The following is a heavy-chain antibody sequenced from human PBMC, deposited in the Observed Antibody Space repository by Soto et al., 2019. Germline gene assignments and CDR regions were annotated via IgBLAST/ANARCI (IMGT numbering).Heavy chain of an antibody. J-gene: IGHJ4*02. CDR1: GFTFSNYD. CDR2: ITTAGDT. D-gene: IGHD3-22*01. V-gene: IGHV3-13*01. Sequence: PGGSLRLSCAASGFTFSNYDMHWVRQVTGKGLEWVSGITTAGDTYYPGSVKGRFTISREKAKNSLYLQMNSLSAGDTAVYYCARAGPYYYDSSGLDYWGQGTLVTVSS. CDR3: ARAGPYYYDSSGLDY.